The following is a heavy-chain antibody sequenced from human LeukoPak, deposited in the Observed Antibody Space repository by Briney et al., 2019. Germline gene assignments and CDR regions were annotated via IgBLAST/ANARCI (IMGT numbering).Heavy chain of an antibody. CDR3: AREGAYSDF. D-gene: IGHD3-16*01. J-gene: IGHJ4*02. CDR2: TYYRSKWYN. V-gene: IGHV6-1*01. CDR1: GDSVSSNSVA. Sequence: SQTPSLTCGISGDSVSSNSVAWTWIRRSPSRGLEWLGRTYYRSKWYNDYAVSVKSRITINPDTSKNQFSLQLDSVTPEDTGVYYCAREGAYSDFWGQGTLVTVSS.